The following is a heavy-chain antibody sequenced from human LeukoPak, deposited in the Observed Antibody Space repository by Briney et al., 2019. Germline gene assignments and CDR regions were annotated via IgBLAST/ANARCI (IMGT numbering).Heavy chain of an antibody. CDR2: ISYDGRDK. V-gene: IGHV3-30*03. Sequence: PGGSLRLSCAASGFTFSTYGMHWVRQAPGKGLEWVAGISYDGRDKYYADSVKGRFTISRDNSKNTLYLQMNSLRAEDTAVYYCAREGRGDYFDYWGQGTLVTVSS. CDR1: GFTFSTYG. CDR3: AREGRGDYFDY. D-gene: IGHD4-17*01. J-gene: IGHJ4*02.